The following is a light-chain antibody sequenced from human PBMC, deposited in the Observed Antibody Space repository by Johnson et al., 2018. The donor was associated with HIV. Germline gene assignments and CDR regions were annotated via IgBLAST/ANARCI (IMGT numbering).Light chain of an antibody. CDR2: DNH. J-gene: IGLJ1*01. CDR3: GTWDSSLSAYV. V-gene: IGLV1-51*01. Sequence: QSVLTQPPSVSAAPGQKVTISCSGSSSNIGKNYVSWYQQLPGTAPKLLIFDNHKRPSGIPDRFSGSKSGTSATLGITGLQTGDEADYYCGTWDSSLSAYVFATGTKVTVL. CDR1: SSNIGKNY.